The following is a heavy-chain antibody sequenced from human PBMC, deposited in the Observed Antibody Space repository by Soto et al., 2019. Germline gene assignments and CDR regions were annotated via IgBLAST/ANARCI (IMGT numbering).Heavy chain of an antibody. Sequence: SETLSLTCAVSGGSISTTNYYWGWIRQPPGKGLEWIGSVYYSGSTYYSPSLNSRVTISVDTSKNQFSLNLSSVTAEDTALYYCAKDRPRRTSGYFFDYWGQGTPVTVSS. J-gene: IGHJ4*02. CDR1: GGSISTTNYY. CDR2: VYYSGST. V-gene: IGHV4-39*07. D-gene: IGHD1-1*01. CDR3: AKDRPRRTSGYFFDY.